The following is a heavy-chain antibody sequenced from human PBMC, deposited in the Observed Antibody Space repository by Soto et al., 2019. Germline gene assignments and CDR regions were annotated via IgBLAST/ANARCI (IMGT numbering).Heavy chain of an antibody. V-gene: IGHV3-53*02. CDR2: IYSGGST. CDR1: GFTVSSNY. J-gene: IGHJ6*02. Sequence: EVQLVETGGGLIQPGGSLRLSCAASGFTVSSNYMSWVRQAPGKGLEWVSVIYSGGSTYYADSVRGRFTTSRDNSKNTLYLQMKSLRAEDTAVYYCARDPPATRHGMDVWGQGAPVTVSS. CDR3: ARDPPATRHGMDV.